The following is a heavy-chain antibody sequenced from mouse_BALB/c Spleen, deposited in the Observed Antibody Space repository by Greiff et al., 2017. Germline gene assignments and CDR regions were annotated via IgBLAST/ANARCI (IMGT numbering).Heavy chain of an antibody. V-gene: IGHV5-17*02. Sequence: EVMLVESGGGLVQPGGSRKLSCAASGFTFSSFGMHWVRQAPEKGLEWVAYISSGSSTIYYADTVKGRFTISRDNPKNTLFLQMTSLRSEDTAMYYCARWGYDGTVYYAMDYWGQGTSVTVSS. CDR3: ARWGYDGTVYYAMDY. D-gene: IGHD2-2*01. CDR2: ISSGSSTI. CDR1: GFTFSSFG. J-gene: IGHJ4*01.